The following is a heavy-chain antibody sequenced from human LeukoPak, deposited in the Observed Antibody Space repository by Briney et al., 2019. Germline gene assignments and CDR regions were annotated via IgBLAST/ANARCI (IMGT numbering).Heavy chain of an antibody. Sequence: GFLKTFWSGPGFTLRHFGISLVPPAPGKGLGWGSAISGSGGSTYYADSVKGRFTISRDNSKNTLYLQMNSLRAEDTALYYCAKNRRVGATSDAFDIWGQGTMVTVSS. D-gene: IGHD1-26*01. CDR2: ISGSGGST. V-gene: IGHV3-23*01. J-gene: IGHJ3*02. CDR3: AKNRRVGATSDAFDI. CDR1: GFTLRHFG.